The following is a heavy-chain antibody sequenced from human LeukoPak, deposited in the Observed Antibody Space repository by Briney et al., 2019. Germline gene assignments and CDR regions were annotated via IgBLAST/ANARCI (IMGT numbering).Heavy chain of an antibody. Sequence: SVKVSCKASGGTFSSYAISWVRQAPGQGLEWMGGIIPIFGTANYAQKFQGRVTMTEDTSTDTAYMELSSLRSEDTAVYYCATLVHYYDSSGYNWFDPWGQGTLVTVSS. CDR2: IIPIFGTA. J-gene: IGHJ5*02. D-gene: IGHD3-22*01. V-gene: IGHV1-69*06. CDR1: GGTFSSYA. CDR3: ATLVHYYDSSGYNWFDP.